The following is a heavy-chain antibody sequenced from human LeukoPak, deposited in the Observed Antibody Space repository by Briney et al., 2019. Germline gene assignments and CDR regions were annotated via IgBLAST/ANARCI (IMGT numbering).Heavy chain of an antibody. CDR2: IYYSGST. D-gene: IGHD4-23*01. J-gene: IGHJ4*02. CDR1: GGSISSYY. V-gene: IGHV4-59*08. Sequence: SETLSLTCTVSGGSISSYYWSWIRQPQGKGLEWIGYIYYSGSTNYNPSLKSRVTISVDTSKNQFSLKLSSVTAADTAVYYCARLGGGGKGGYWGQGTLVTVSS. CDR3: ARLGGGGKGGY.